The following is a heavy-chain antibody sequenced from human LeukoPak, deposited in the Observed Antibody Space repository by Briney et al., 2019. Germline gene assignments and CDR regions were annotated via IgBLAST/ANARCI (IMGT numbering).Heavy chain of an antibody. CDR3: ARPAGTGSSFSALDI. D-gene: IGHD6-13*01. J-gene: IGHJ3*02. CDR1: GYSFTTYW. V-gene: IGHV5-51*01. Sequence: GEFLKISCKGSGYSFTTYWIAWVRQMPGKGLEWMGIIYPGDSDTRYSPSFQGQVTISADKSMTTAYLQWSSLKASDTAIYYCARPAGTGSSFSALDIWGQGTMVTVSS. CDR2: IYPGDSDT.